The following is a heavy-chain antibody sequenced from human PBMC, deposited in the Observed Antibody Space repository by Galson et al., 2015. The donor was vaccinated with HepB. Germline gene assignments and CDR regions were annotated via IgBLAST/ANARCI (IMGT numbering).Heavy chain of an antibody. J-gene: IGHJ5*02. CDR2: IYYSGST. D-gene: IGHD2-15*01. CDR1: GGSISSYY. Sequence: TLSLTCTVSGGSISSYYWSWIRQPPGKGLEWIGYIYYSGSTNYNPSLKSRVTISVDTSKNQFSLKLSSVTAADTAVYYCARLNPTKALVATPTDNWFDPWSQGTLVTVSS. CDR3: ARLNPTKALVATPTDNWFDP. V-gene: IGHV4-59*08.